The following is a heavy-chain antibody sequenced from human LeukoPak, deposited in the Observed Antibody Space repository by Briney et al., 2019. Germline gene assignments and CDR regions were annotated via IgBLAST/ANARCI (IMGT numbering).Heavy chain of an antibody. CDR3: ARAPVLSGMDV. Sequence: GGPLRLSCAASGFTFSSYDMHWVRQATGKGLEWVSAIGTAGDTYYPGSVKGRFTISRGNAKNSLYLQMNSLRAGDTTVYYCARAPVLSGMDVWGQGTTVTVSS. CDR2: IGTAGDT. J-gene: IGHJ6*02. D-gene: IGHD2-15*01. V-gene: IGHV3-13*01. CDR1: GFTFSSYD.